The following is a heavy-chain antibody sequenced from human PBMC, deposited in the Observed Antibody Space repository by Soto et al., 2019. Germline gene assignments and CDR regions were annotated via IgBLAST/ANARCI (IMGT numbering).Heavy chain of an antibody. D-gene: IGHD4-4*01. V-gene: IGHV1-18*01. J-gene: IGHJ3*02. CDR1: GYTFTSYG. CDR2: ISAYNGNT. Sequence: VASVKVSCKASGYTFTSYGISWVRQAPGQGLEWMGWISAYNGNTNYAQKLQGRVTMTTDTSTSTAYMELRSLRSDDTAVYYCARGTLGNSIGAFDIWGQGTMVTVSS. CDR3: ARGTLGNSIGAFDI.